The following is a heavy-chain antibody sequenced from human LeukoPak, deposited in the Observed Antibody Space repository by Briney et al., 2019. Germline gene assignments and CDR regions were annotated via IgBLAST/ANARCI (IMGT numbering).Heavy chain of an antibody. CDR2: ISYHGSNK. CDR3: AKNTHAYAEIFDS. Sequence: PGGSLRLSCAASEFTFSSYAMHWVRHAPGKGLEWVAFISYHGSNKYYADSVKGRFTISRDNSKNTLFLQMNSLRAEDTAVYYCAKNTHAYAEIFDSWGQGTLVTVSS. D-gene: IGHD2-2*01. CDR1: EFTFSSYA. V-gene: IGHV3-30*18. J-gene: IGHJ4*02.